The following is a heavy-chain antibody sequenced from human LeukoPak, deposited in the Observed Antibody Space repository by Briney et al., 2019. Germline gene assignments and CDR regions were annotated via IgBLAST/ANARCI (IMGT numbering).Heavy chain of an antibody. CDR2: IKSKTDGGTI. CDR1: GFTFSNAW. CDR3: TTGGITMVRGVITSFDY. J-gene: IGHJ4*02. Sequence: KTGGSLRLSCAASGFTFSNAWMSWVRHAPGKGLEEGGRIKSKTDGGTIVYAAPVNGRFIISRDDSKNTLYLQMNSLKTEDTAVYYCTTGGITMVRGVITSFDYWGQGTLVTVSS. D-gene: IGHD3-10*01. V-gene: IGHV3-15*01.